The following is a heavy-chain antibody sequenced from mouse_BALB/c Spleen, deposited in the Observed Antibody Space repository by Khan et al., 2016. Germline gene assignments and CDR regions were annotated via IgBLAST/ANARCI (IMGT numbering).Heavy chain of an antibody. J-gene: IGHJ2*01. V-gene: IGHV5-6-3*01. D-gene: IGHD1-1*01. CDR2: INNNGGNT. CDR1: GFTFSSYG. CDR3: TRISKYGSPYFDF. Sequence: EVELVESGGDLVQPGGSLKLSCAASGFTFSSYGMSWVRQTPDKRLEWVATINNNGGNTYYPDNMKGRFTMSRDNAKNTLYLQVNSLKSEDTAMYYCTRISKYGSPYFDFWGQGTTLTVSS.